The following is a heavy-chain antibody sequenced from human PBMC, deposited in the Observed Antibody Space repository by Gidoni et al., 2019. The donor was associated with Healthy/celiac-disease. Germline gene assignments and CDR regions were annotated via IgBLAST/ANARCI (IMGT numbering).Heavy chain of an antibody. CDR1: GYSISSGYY. CDR2: IYHSGST. CDR3: ASGDRGYCSGGSCPLGY. Sequence: QVQLQESGPGLVKPSENLSLTCAVSGYSISSGYYWGWIRQPPGKGREWIGSIYHSGSTYYNPSLKSRVTISVDTSKNQFSLKLSSVTAADTAVYYCASGDRGYCSGGSCPLGYWGQGTLVTVSS. J-gene: IGHJ4*02. V-gene: IGHV4-38-2*01. D-gene: IGHD2-15*01.